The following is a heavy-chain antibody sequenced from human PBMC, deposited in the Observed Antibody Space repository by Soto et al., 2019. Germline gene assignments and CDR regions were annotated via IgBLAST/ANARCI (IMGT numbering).Heavy chain of an antibody. V-gene: IGHV1-69*13. Sequence: ASVKVSCKASGGTFSNYAISWVRQAPGQGLEWMGGIIPIFGTTNYAQRFQGRVTITADESTSTAYMELSSLRSEDTAVYYCARVSSSWYKNYFDYWGQGTLVTVSS. D-gene: IGHD6-13*01. J-gene: IGHJ4*02. CDR1: GGTFSNYA. CDR2: IIPIFGTT. CDR3: ARVSSSWYKNYFDY.